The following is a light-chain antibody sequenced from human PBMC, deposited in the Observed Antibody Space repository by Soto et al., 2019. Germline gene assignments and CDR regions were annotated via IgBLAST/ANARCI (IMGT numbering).Light chain of an antibody. CDR1: QSVSSSY. V-gene: IGKV3-20*01. CDR3: QQEGRSRPFT. Sequence: EIVLTQSPGTLSLSPGERATLSCRASQSVSSSYLAWYQQKPGQAPRLLIYGASSRATGIPDRFSGSGSGTDFTLTTSRLVPDHFSLNYCQQEGRSRPFTFGPVTKVYIK. J-gene: IGKJ3*01. CDR2: GAS.